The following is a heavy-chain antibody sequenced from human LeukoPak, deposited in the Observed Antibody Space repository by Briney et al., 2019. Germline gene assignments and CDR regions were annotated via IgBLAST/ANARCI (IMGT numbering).Heavy chain of an antibody. J-gene: IGHJ4*02. Sequence: GASVKVSCKASGYTFTSYGISWVRQAPGQVLEWMGWISAYNGNTNYAQKLQGRVTMTTDTSTSTAYMELRSLRSDDTAVYYCARDGPHYDFPSRPFDYWGQGTLVTVSS. D-gene: IGHD3-3*01. CDR3: ARDGPHYDFPSRPFDY. V-gene: IGHV1-18*01. CDR1: GYTFTSYG. CDR2: ISAYNGNT.